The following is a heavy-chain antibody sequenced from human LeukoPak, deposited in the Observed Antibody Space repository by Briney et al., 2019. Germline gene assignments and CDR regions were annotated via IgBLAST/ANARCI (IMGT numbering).Heavy chain of an antibody. V-gene: IGHV4-59*01. Sequence: SETLSLTCTVSGDSISSYYWSWIRQPPGKGLEWIGYIYYSGSTNYNPSLKSRVTISVDTSKNQFSLKLSSVTAADTAVYYCARKTRVASAFDPWGQGTLVTVSS. J-gene: IGHJ5*02. CDR1: GDSISSYY. D-gene: IGHD3-3*02. CDR2: IYYSGST. CDR3: ARKTRVASAFDP.